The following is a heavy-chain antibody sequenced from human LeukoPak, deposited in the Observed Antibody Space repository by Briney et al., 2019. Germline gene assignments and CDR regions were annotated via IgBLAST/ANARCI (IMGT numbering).Heavy chain of an antibody. CDR1: GYTFTSYG. V-gene: IGHV1-18*01. J-gene: IGHJ4*02. Sequence: ASVKVSCKASGYTFTSYGISWVRQAPGQGLEWMGWISAYNGNTNYAQKFQGRFTMTKNTPMTTAYMELSSLTSDDTAVYYYVRVNGAIDYWGQGTLVTVSS. CDR2: ISAYNGNT. CDR3: VRVNGAIDY.